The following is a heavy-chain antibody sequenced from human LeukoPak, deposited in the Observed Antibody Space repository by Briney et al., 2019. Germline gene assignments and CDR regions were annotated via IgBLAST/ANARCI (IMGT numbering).Heavy chain of an antibody. V-gene: IGHV3-30-3*01. Sequence: PGRSLRLSWAASGFTFSSYTIHWVRQAPGKGLEWVAVISYDGSNKYYADSVKGRFTISRDNSKNTLYLQMNSLRADDTAVYYCARDSGGDYYYYYMDVWGKGTTVTVSS. CDR3: ARDSGGDYYYYYMDV. CDR1: GFTFSSYT. CDR2: ISYDGSNK. J-gene: IGHJ6*03. D-gene: IGHD3-10*01.